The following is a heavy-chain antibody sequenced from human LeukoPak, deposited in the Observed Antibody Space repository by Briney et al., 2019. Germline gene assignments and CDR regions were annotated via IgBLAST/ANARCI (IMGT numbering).Heavy chain of an antibody. CDR2: ISSSSSTI. V-gene: IGHV3-48*02. CDR1: GFTFSSYS. Sequence: GGSLGLSCAASGFTFSSYSMNWVRQAPGKGLEWVSYISSSSSTIYYADSVKGRFTISRDNAKNSLYLQMNSLRDEDTAVYYCASAPLNGDYFDYWGQGTLVTVSP. D-gene: IGHD4-17*01. J-gene: IGHJ4*02. CDR3: ASAPLNGDYFDY.